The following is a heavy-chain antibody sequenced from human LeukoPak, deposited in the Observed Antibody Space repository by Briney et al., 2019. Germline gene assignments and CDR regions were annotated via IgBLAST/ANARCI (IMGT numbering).Heavy chain of an antibody. CDR1: GFTFSDYG. V-gene: IGHV3-30*03. J-gene: IGHJ4*02. Sequence: GGSLRLSCAASGFTFSDYGMHWVRQAPGKGLEWVALISYDGSNKYYADSVKGRFTISRDTSKNTLHLQMDSLRAEDTAMYYCARYYGSGSLDYWGQGTLVTVSS. CDR3: ARYYGSGSLDY. D-gene: IGHD3-10*01. CDR2: ISYDGSNK.